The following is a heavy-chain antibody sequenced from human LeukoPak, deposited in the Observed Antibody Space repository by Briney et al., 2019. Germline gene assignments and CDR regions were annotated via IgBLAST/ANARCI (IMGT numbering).Heavy chain of an antibody. CDR2: IYYTGST. CDR3: ARGTVTTMYFDF. J-gene: IGHJ4*02. CDR1: GGSFSSYH. Sequence: KPSETLSLTCTVSGGSFSSYHWSWIRQPPGKGLEWIGYIYYTGSTNYNPSLKSRVTISVDTSKNQFSLKLSSVTAADTAVYYCARGTVTTMYFDFWGQGTLVTVSS. V-gene: IGHV4-59*01. D-gene: IGHD4-17*01.